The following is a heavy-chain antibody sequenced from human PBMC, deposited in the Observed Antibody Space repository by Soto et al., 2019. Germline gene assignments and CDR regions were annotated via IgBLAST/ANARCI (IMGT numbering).Heavy chain of an antibody. V-gene: IGHV1-18*04. CDR2: ISGFNGNT. CDR1: GYTFTNYG. Sequence: ASVKVSCKASGYTFTNYGISWVRQAPGQGPEWMGWISGFNGNTKYARKVQGRVTLTTDTSATTAYMELRGLRSDDTAAYYCARGGSSWSAEYYEHWGQGTLVTVSS. CDR3: ARGGSSWSAEYYEH. J-gene: IGHJ1*01. D-gene: IGHD6-13*01.